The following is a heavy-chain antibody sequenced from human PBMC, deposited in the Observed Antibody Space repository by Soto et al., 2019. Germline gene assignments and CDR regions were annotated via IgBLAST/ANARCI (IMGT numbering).Heavy chain of an antibody. D-gene: IGHD5-12*01. CDR2: ISYDGSNK. CDR1: GFTFSSYG. CDR3: AKDRSSGGGGEWLRLYYGMDV. V-gene: IGHV3-30*18. Sequence: QVQLVESGGGVVQPGRSLRLSCAASGFTFSSYGMHWVRQAPGKGLEWVAVISYDGSNKYYADSVKGRFTISRDNSKNTLYLQMNSLRAEDTAVYYCAKDRSSGGGGEWLRLYYGMDVWGQGTTVTVSS. J-gene: IGHJ6*02.